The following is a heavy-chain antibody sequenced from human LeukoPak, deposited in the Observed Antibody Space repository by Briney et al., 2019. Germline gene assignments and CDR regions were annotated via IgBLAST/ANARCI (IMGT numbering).Heavy chain of an antibody. CDR3: ARDGGASPSGLYYYGMDV. Sequence: SQTPSLTCAISGDSVSSNSAAWNWIRQSPSRGLEWLGRTCYRSKWYNDYAVSVKSRITINPDTSKNQFSLQLNSVTPEDTAVYYCARDGGASPSGLYYYGMDVWGQGTTVTVSS. CDR2: TCYRSKWYN. D-gene: IGHD4/OR15-4a*01. V-gene: IGHV6-1*01. J-gene: IGHJ6*02. CDR1: GDSVSSNSAA.